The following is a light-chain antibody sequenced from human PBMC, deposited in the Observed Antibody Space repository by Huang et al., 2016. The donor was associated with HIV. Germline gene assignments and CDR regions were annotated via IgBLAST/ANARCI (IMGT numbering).Light chain of an antibody. CDR3: MQTLQTPWT. Sequence: DIVMTQSPFSLPVTPGEPASISCRSSQSLLHRNGYNYLNWYLQKPGQSPQLLIYLGSNRASGVHDRFSGSGSGTDFAVKISRGEAEDVGVYYCMQTLQTPWTFGQGTKVEIK. CDR2: LGS. CDR1: QSLLHRNGYNY. J-gene: IGKJ1*01. V-gene: IGKV2-28*01.